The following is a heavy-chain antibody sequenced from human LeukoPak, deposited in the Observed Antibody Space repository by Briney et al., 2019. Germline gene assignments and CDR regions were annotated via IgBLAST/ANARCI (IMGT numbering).Heavy chain of an antibody. V-gene: IGHV3-74*01. CDR1: GLTFSDYW. CDR2: FNSDGSWI. CDR3: ARESVNWGLPGL. Sequence: GGSLRLSCAASGLTFSDYWTHWVRHVPGKGPVWVARFNSDGSWITYADSVKGRFTISRDNAKNSLYLQMNSLRAEDTAAYYCARESVNWGLPGLWGQGTLVTVSS. J-gene: IGHJ4*02. D-gene: IGHD7-27*01.